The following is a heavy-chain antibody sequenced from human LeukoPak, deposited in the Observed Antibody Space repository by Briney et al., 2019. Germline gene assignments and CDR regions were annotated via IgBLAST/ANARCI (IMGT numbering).Heavy chain of an antibody. CDR1: GGSINSYY. CDR2: IYYSGSV. J-gene: IGHJ4*02. V-gene: IGHV4-59*08. CDR3: ARLGSYFDY. Sequence: SETLSLTCTVSGGSINSYYWSWIRQPPGKGLEWIGYIYYSGSVNYNPSLKSRVTISVDTSKNQFSLKLSSVTAADTAMYYCARLGSYFDYWGQGTLVTVSS.